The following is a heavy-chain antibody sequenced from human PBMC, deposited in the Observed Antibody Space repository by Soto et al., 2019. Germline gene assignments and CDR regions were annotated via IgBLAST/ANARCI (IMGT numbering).Heavy chain of an antibody. CDR2: ISYDGSNK. CDR1: GFTFSSYA. V-gene: IGHV3-30-3*01. CDR3: ARGYYDSSGLDY. D-gene: IGHD3-22*01. Sequence: QVQLVESGGGVVQPGRSLRLSCAASGFTFSSYAMHWVRQAPGKGLEWVAVISYDGSNKYYADSVKGRFTISRDNSKNTLYLQVNSLRAEDTAVYYCARGYYDSSGLDYWGQGTLVTVSS. J-gene: IGHJ4*02.